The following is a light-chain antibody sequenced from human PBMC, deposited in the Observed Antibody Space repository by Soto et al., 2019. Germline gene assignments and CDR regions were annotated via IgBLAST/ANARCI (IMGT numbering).Light chain of an antibody. V-gene: IGLV2-23*01. CDR2: EDI. CDR3: CSYAGSSTDVV. CDR1: SSDVGSYNL. J-gene: IGLJ2*01. Sequence: QSVLTQPASVSGSPGQSITISCTGTSSDVGSYNLVSWYQQHPGKAPKLMIYEDIKRPSGVSNRFSGSKSGNTASLTISGLQAEDEADYYCCSYAGSSTDVVFGGGTKLTVL.